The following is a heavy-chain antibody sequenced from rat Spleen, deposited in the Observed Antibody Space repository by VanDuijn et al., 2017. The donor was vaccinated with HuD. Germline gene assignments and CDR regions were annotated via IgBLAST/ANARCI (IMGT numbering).Heavy chain of an antibody. CDR1: GFSLISNG. J-gene: IGHJ2*01. CDR2: RSSGGST. D-gene: IGHD1-1*01. V-gene: IGHV2S12*01. CDR3: TRDPITTRDYFDY. Sequence: QVQLKESGPGLVQPSQTLSLTCTVSGFSLISNGVSWVRQPPGKGLEWIAARSSGGSTYYKSALKSRLNINRDTSKSQVYLKMNSLQTEHTAIYFCTRDPITTRDYFDYWGQGVMVTVSS.